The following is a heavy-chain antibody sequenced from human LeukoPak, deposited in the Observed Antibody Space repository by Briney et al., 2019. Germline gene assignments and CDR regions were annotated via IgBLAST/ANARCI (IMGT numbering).Heavy chain of an antibody. CDR2: INSDGSST. V-gene: IGHV3-74*01. D-gene: IGHD5-18*01. CDR1: GFTFSSYW. CDR3: ARVDYSYGSSPIDY. Sequence: PGGSLRPSCAASGFTFSSYWMHWVRQAPGKGLVWVSRINSDGSSTSYADSAKGRFAISRDNAKNTLYLQMNSLRAEDTAVYYCARVDYSYGSSPIDYWSQGTLVTVSS. J-gene: IGHJ4*02.